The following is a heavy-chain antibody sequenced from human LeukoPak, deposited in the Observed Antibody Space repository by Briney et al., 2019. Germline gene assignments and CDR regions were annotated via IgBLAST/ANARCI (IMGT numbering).Heavy chain of an antibody. CDR2: ISGSGGST. Sequence: GGSLRLSCAASGFTFSSYAMSWVRQAPGKGLEWVSAISGSGGSTYYADSVRGRFTISRDNSKNTLYLQMNSLRAEDTAVYYCAKIGLATPLIQHWGQGTLVTVSS. V-gene: IGHV3-23*01. CDR3: AKIGLATPLIQH. CDR1: GFTFSSYA. J-gene: IGHJ1*01. D-gene: IGHD3-3*02.